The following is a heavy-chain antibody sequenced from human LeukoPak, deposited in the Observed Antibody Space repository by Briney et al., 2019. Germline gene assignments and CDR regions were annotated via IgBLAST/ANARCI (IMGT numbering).Heavy chain of an antibody. CDR1: GDAFSDYY. V-gene: IGHV1-2*02. CDR3: AIRTLGLLRKGGAMDV. CDR2: INPNNGGT. Sequence: GASVKVFCKASGDAFSDYYVQWVRQAPGQGLEWMGWINPNNGGTNYAQKFQGRVTMTRDTSISTAYMELSRLRSDDTAVYYCAIRTLGLLRKGGAMDVWGKGTTVTVSS. J-gene: IGHJ6*03. D-gene: IGHD5-12*01.